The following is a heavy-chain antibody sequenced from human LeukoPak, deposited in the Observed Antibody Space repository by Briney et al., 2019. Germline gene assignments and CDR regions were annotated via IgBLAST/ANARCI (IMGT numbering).Heavy chain of an antibody. CDR1: GYTFTGYY. CDR3: ARERAYCSGGSCYHFDY. V-gene: IGHV1-2*02. CDR2: INPNSGGT. D-gene: IGHD2-15*01. Sequence: ASVKVSCKASGYTFTGYYMHWVRQAPGQGLEWMGWINPNSGGTNYAQKFQGRVTMTRDTSISTAYMELSRLRSDDTAVYYCARERAYCSGGSCYHFDYWGQGTLVTVSS. J-gene: IGHJ4*02.